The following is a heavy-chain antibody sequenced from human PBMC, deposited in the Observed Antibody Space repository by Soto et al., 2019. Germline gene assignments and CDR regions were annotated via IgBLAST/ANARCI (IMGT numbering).Heavy chain of an antibody. V-gene: IGHV4-34*01. CDR3: ARGYRQLVATVWFVP. CDR2: INHSGST. CDR1: GGSFSGYY. Sequence: SETLSLTCAVYGGSFSGYYWSWIRQPPGKGLDWIGEINHSGSTNYNPSLKSRVTISVDTSKNQFSLKLSSVTAADTAVYYFARGYRQLVATVWFVPWGQGTRVILSA. D-gene: IGHD5-12*01. J-gene: IGHJ5*02.